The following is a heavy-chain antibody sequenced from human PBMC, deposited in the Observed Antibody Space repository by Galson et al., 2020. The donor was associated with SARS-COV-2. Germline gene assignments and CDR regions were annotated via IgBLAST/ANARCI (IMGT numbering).Heavy chain of an antibody. J-gene: IGHJ4*02. Sequence: SETLSLTCTVSGGSISSSSYYWGWIRLPPGKGLEWIGSIYYSGSTYYNPSLKSRVTISVDTSKNQFSLKLSSVTAADTAVYYCARARQLGYCTNGVCYTHSIYFDYWGQGTLVTVSS. CDR3: ARARQLGYCTNGVCYTHSIYFDY. V-gene: IGHV4-39*07. D-gene: IGHD2-8*01. CDR2: IYYSGST. CDR1: GGSISSSSYY.